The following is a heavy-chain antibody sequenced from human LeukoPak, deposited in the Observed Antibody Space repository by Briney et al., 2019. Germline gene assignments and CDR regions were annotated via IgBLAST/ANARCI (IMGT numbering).Heavy chain of an antibody. CDR3: VRGISSWLVDNFDY. CDR1: GFIFITYA. Sequence: GRSLRLSCSASGFIFITYAMHWVRQAPGKGLEYVSGITTNGDSTFYADSVKGRFTISRDNSKNTLYLQMSSLRPEDTAVYYCVRGISSWLVDNFDYWGQGTLVTVSS. J-gene: IGHJ4*02. V-gene: IGHV3-64D*06. CDR2: ITTNGDST. D-gene: IGHD6-13*01.